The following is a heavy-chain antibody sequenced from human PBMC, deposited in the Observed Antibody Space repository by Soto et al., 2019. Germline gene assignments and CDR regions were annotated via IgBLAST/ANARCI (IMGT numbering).Heavy chain of an antibody. V-gene: IGHV4-59*08. CDR1: GGSISSYH. J-gene: IGHJ6*02. CDR2: VHYSWGS. D-gene: IGHD3-10*01. Sequence: PSETLSLTCTVSGGSISSYHWSWIRQTPGKGLEWIGYVHYSWGSNYNPSLKSRVAISLDTSKSQFSLKLTSVTATDTAVYYCARQGFGALHGLVDVWDQGTTVTVSS. CDR3: ARQGFGALHGLVDV.